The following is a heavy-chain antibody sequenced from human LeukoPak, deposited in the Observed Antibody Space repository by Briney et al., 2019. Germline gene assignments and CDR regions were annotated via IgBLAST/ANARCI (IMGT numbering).Heavy chain of an antibody. D-gene: IGHD5-12*01. J-gene: IGHJ4*02. CDR1: GFTFSNYA. CDR2: INAGGT. V-gene: IGHV3-23*01. Sequence: GGSLRLSCVASGFTFSNYATTWVRQAPGKGLEWVSSINAGGTYYADSVKGRFTISRDNSKNTVYLQMSSLRAEDTAIYYCANLRSGFWGQETLVTVSS. CDR3: ANLRSGF.